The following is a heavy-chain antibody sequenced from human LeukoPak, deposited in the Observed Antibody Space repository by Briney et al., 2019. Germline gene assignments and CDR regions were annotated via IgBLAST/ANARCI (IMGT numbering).Heavy chain of an antibody. Sequence: ASVKVSCKASGYTFTSYAMHWVRQAPGQGLEWMGWMDPKSGEANHAQKFQGRVIMTRDTSINTAYMELSRLRSDDTAVYYCALEVYYSDNSAFDYWGQGTLVTVSS. CDR2: MDPKSGEA. D-gene: IGHD3-22*01. CDR1: GYTFTSYA. CDR3: ALEVYYSDNSAFDY. V-gene: IGHV1-2*02. J-gene: IGHJ4*02.